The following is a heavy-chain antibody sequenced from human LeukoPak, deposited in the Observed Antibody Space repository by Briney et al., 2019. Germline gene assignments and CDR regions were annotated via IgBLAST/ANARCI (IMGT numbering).Heavy chain of an antibody. D-gene: IGHD5-18*01. CDR1: GGSISSYY. V-gene: IGHV4-59*08. CDR3: ASGDTAAAQIDY. CDR2: IYYSGST. Sequence: SETLSRTCTVSGGSISSYYWSWIRQPPGKGLEWIGYIYYSGSTNYNPSLKSRVTISVDTSKNQFSLKLSSVTAADTAVYYCASGDTAAAQIDYWGQGTLVTVSS. J-gene: IGHJ4*02.